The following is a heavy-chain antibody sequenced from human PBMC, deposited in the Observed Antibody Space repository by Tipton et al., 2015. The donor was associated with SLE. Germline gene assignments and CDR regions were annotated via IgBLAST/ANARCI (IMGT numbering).Heavy chain of an antibody. CDR2: ISYTGTT. J-gene: IGHJ6*02. D-gene: IGHD2-15*01. Sequence: LRLSCTVSGGSISGCHWSWLRQPPGKGLEWIGYISYTGTTKYNPSLESRVIISVDTSKNQFSLRLSSVTAADTAMYYCARHVGVAYYYAMDVWGQGTTVVISS. V-gene: IGHV4-59*08. CDR3: ARHVGVAYYYAMDV. CDR1: GGSISGCH.